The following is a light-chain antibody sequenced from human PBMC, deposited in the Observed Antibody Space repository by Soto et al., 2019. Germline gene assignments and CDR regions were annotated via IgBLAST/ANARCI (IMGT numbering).Light chain of an antibody. CDR3: QQRHNWPIT. Sequence: IVLTQSPATLSLSPWKRATLSCRASQNISNYLIWYQQKPGQAPRLLIYDVSNRAAGIPARFSGSGSGTDFTLTISGLEPADLGVYYCQQRHNWPITFGQGTRLEIK. CDR1: QNISNY. CDR2: DVS. V-gene: IGKV3-11*01. J-gene: IGKJ5*01.